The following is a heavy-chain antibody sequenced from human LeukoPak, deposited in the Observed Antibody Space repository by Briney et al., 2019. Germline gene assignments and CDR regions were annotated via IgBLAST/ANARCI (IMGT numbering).Heavy chain of an antibody. J-gene: IGHJ5*02. CDR2: XXXXXGRP. D-gene: IGHD6-19*01. Sequence: GXYMHWXRQAPXQXXXWXXXXXXXXGRPNYSQNFQGRFTMTRDPSISTAYMELSRLRSDDTAVYYCARESIAVAGYKQNPVWFDPWGQGTLVTVSS. CDR1: GXY. V-gene: IGHV1-2*02. CDR3: ARESIAVAGYKQNPVWFDP.